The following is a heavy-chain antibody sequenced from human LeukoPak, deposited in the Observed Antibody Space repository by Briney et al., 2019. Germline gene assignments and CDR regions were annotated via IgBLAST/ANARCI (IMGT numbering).Heavy chain of an antibody. CDR3: ARRTYSNYFFDY. D-gene: IGHD4-11*01. Sequence: PGGSLRLSCAASGFTFSDYYMNWIRQALGKGLEWVSYISGSGDSKFYADSVKGRFTISRDNAKNSLYLQMNSLRAEDTAVYYCARRTYSNYFFDYWGQGTLVTVSS. J-gene: IGHJ4*02. CDR2: ISGSGDSK. V-gene: IGHV3-11*01. CDR1: GFTFSDYY.